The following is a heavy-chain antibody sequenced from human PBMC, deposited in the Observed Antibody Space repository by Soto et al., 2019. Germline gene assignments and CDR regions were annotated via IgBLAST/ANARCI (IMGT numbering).Heavy chain of an antibody. D-gene: IGHD2-15*01. J-gene: IGHJ4*02. CDR2: IYHSGST. V-gene: IGHV4-30-2*01. CDR1: GGSISSGGYS. Sequence: SETLSLTCAVSGGSISSGGYSWSWIRQPPGKGLEWIGYIYHSGSTYYNPSLKSRVTISAGRSKNQFSLKLSSVTAADTAVYYCARDDVVAQKFDYWGQGTLVTVSS. CDR3: ARDDVVAQKFDY.